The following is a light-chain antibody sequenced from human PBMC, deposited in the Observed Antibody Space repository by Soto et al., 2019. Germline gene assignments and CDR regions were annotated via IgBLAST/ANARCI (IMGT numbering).Light chain of an antibody. CDR3: QQYKNWPPYT. CDR2: GAT. Sequence: EMVMTQAPATLSVSTGDRVTLYCRASQSVSSNLAWCQQNPGQAHRLLIYGATTRATGIQARFSGSGSGTELTLTISSLQSKDFAVYYCQQYKNWPPYTFGQGTKLEIK. V-gene: IGKV3-15*01. J-gene: IGKJ2*01. CDR1: QSVSSN.